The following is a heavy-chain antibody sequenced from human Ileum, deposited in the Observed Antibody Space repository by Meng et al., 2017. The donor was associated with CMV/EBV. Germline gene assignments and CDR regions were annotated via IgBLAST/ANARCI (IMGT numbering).Heavy chain of an antibody. CDR3: ARGGYYFGTLDS. V-gene: IGHV3-30-3*01. Sequence: GGSLRLSCTASEFTFSSYWMHWVRQAPGKGLVWVALMSFDVNTESYAGSVKGRFTVSRDNSKSTLYLQMNSLRPEDTAMYYCARGGYYFGTLDSWGQGT. CDR2: MSFDVNTE. CDR1: EFTFSSYW. D-gene: IGHD1-14*01. J-gene: IGHJ5*01.